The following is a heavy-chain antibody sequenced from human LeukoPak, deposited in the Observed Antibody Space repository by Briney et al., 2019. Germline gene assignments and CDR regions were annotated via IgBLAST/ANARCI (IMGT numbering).Heavy chain of an antibody. CDR2: IYTSGST. V-gene: IGHV4-4*09. J-gene: IGHJ4*02. CDR1: GGSISSYY. D-gene: IGHD3-3*01. Sequence: SETLSLTCTVSGGSISSYYWSWIRRPPGKGLEWIGYIYTSGSTNYNPSLKSRVTISVDTSKNQFSLKLSSVTAADTAVYYCARHGYYDFWSGYFDYWGQGTLVTVSS. CDR3: ARHGYYDFWSGYFDY.